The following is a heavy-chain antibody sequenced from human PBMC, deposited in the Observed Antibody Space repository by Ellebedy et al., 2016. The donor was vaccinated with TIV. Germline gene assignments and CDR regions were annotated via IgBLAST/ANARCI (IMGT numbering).Heavy chain of an antibody. CDR2: IFYSGST. J-gene: IGHJ6*02. CDR3: ARSPSYSSGWYPDLEEYYYYGMDV. D-gene: IGHD6-19*01. V-gene: IGHV4-59*08. Sequence: MPGGSLRLSCTVSGGSISSYYWNWIRQPPGKGLEWIAYIFYSGSTHYNPSLKSRVTISLDTSKNQFSLRLSSVTASDTAVYYCARSPSYSSGWYPDLEEYYYYGMDVWGQGTTVTVSS. CDR1: GGSISSYY.